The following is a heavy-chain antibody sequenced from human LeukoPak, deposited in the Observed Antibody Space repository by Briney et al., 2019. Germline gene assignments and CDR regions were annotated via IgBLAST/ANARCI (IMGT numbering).Heavy chain of an antibody. D-gene: IGHD3-10*01. Sequence: GGSLRLSCAASGFTFSTYWMNWVRLAPGKGLEWVANIKPDGSEGYYVDSVKGRFTLSRDNAQNSLYLQMNSLRDDDTAVYYCARAKRPMVLDHWGQGTLVTVSS. CDR3: ARAKRPMVLDH. CDR2: IKPDGSEG. J-gene: IGHJ4*02. V-gene: IGHV3-7*03. CDR1: GFTFSTYW.